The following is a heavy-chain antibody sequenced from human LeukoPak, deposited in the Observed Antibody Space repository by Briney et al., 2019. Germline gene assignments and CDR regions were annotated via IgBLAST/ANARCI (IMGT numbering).Heavy chain of an antibody. CDR1: GFTVSSNY. Sequence: GGSLRLSCAASGFTVSSNYMSWVRQAPGKGLEWVSVIYSGGSTYYADSVKGRFTISRDNSKNTLYLQMNSLRAEDTAVYYCARGTGYYYYYYYGMDVWGQGTTVTVSS. D-gene: IGHD3/OR15-3a*01. CDR2: IYSGGST. V-gene: IGHV3-66*01. J-gene: IGHJ6*02. CDR3: ARGTGYYYYYYYGMDV.